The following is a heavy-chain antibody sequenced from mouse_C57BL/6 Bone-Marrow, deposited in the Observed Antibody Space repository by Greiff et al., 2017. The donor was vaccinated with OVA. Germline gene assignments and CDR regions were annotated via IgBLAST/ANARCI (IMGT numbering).Heavy chain of an antibody. V-gene: IGHV5-15*01. D-gene: IGHD1-1*01. CDR3: ARQRRITTRYFDV. J-gene: IGHJ1*03. CDR1: GFTFSDYG. CDR2: ISNLAYSI. Sequence: EVKLMESGGGLVQPGGSLKLSCAASGFTFSDYGMAWVRQAPRKGPEWVAFISNLAYSIYYADTVTGRFTISRENAKNTLYLEMSRLRSEDTAMYYCARQRRITTRYFDVWGTGTTVTVSS.